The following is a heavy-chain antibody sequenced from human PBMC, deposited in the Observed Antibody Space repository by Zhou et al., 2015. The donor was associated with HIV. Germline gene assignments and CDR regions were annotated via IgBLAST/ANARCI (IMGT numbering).Heavy chain of an antibody. CDR1: GFTFSSYG. J-gene: IGHJ3*02. V-gene: IGHV3-33*01. D-gene: IGHD3-3*01. CDR3: ARASTGVFWAFDI. Sequence: QVQLVESGGGVVQPGRSLRLSCAASGFTFSSYGMHWVRQAPGKGLEWVAVIYVSGTTDSADSVKGRFIISRDNSDNTLFLQMTSLRPEDTAVYYCARASTGVFWAFDIWGQGTLVTVSS. CDR2: IYVSGTT.